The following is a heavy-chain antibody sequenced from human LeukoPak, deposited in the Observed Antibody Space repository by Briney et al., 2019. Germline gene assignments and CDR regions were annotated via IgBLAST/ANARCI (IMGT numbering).Heavy chain of an antibody. V-gene: IGHV3-30*02. CDR2: IRYDGSNK. CDR1: GFTFSSYG. J-gene: IGHJ3*02. D-gene: IGHD3-3*01. Sequence: GGSLRLSCAASGFTFSSYGMHWVRQAPGKGLEWVAFIRYDGSNKYYADSVKGRFTISRDNSKNTLYLQMNSLRAEDTAVYYCARDLGITIFGVVIKDAFDIWGQGTMVTVSS. CDR3: ARDLGITIFGVVIKDAFDI.